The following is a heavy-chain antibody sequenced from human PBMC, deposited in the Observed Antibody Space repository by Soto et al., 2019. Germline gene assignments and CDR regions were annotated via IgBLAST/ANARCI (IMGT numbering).Heavy chain of an antibody. Sequence: GGSLRLSCAASGFTFSSYGMHWVRQAPGKGLEWVAVISYDGSNKYYADSVKGRFTISRDNSKNTLYLQMNSLRAEDTAVYYCAKAVADGVVEDYYYMDVWGKGTTVTVSS. CDR2: ISYDGSNK. D-gene: IGHD2-21*01. J-gene: IGHJ6*03. CDR1: GFTFSSYG. V-gene: IGHV3-30*18. CDR3: AKAVADGVVEDYYYMDV.